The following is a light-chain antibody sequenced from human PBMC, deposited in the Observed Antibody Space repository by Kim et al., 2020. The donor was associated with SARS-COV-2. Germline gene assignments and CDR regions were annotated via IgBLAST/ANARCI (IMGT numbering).Light chain of an antibody. CDR2: GAS. V-gene: IGKV3-20*01. CDR3: QQYGSSPLT. Sequence: SPGERATRSCRASQSVNSNYLGWYQQKPGQAPGLLIYGASSRAAGIPDRFSGSGSGTDFTLTISRLEPEDFAVYYCQQYGSSPLTFGGGTKVDIK. CDR1: QSVNSNY. J-gene: IGKJ4*01.